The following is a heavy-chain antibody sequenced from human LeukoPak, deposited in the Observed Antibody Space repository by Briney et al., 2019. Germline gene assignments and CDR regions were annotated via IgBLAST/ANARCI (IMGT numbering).Heavy chain of an antibody. Sequence: PGGSLRLSCAASGFTFSNFAMSWFRQAPGRGLEWVSAAGTATDTSYADSVKGRFTISGDNSKNTLYLQMNSLGAEDTAVYYCAKEGSRRRFDFDSWGRGTLVTVSS. V-gene: IGHV3-23*01. CDR3: AKEGSRRRFDFDS. CDR2: AGTATDT. D-gene: IGHD3-16*01. J-gene: IGHJ4*02. CDR1: GFTFSNFA.